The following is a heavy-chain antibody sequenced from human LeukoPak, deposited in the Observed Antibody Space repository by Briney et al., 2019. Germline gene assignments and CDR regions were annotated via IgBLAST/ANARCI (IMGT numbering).Heavy chain of an antibody. V-gene: IGHV4-4*07. D-gene: IGHD4-17*01. CDR1: GGSISSYY. CDR2: IYTSGST. Sequence: KASETLSLTCTVSGGSISSYYWSWIRQPAGKGLEWIGRIYTSGSTNYNPSLKSRVTMSVDTSKNQFSLKLSSVTAADTAVYYCAKDLTTVTTGDYWGQGTLVTVSS. CDR3: AKDLTTVTTGDY. J-gene: IGHJ4*02.